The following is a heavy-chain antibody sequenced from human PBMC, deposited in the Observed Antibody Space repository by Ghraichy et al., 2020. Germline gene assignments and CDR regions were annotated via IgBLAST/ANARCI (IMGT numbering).Heavy chain of an antibody. J-gene: IGHJ4*02. CDR3: TRDQSTVGAATWVVDY. Sequence: GGSLRLSCAASGFTFSSHSMNWVRQAPGKGLEWVSSINSGSTYIYYADSVKGRFTISRDNAKNSLYLQLNSLRDEDTAVYHCTRDQSTVGAATWVVDYWGQGTLVTVSS. CDR1: GFTFSSHS. D-gene: IGHD1-26*01. V-gene: IGHV3-21*01. CDR2: INSGSTYI.